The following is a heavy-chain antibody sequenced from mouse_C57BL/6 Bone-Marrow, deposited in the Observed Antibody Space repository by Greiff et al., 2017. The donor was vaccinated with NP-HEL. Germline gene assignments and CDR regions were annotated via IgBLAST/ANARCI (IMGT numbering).Heavy chain of an antibody. CDR1: GFTFSDYG. V-gene: IGHV5-17*01. CDR3: ATLPMDY. Sequence: EVMLVESGGGLVKPGGSLKLSCAASGFTFSDYGMHWVSQAPGKGLEWVAYISSGSSTISYDDTVKGRFTISRDNAKTTLFLQIASLTSEYTAMDYCATLPMDYWGQGTSVTVSS. CDR2: ISSGSSTI. J-gene: IGHJ4*01.